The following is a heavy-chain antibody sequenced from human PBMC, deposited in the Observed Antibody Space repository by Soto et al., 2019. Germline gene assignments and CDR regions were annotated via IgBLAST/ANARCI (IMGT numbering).Heavy chain of an antibody. Sequence: GGSLRLSCAASGFTFSSYAMHWVRQAPGKGLEYVSAISSNGGSTYYANSVKGRFTISRDNSKNTLYLQMGSLRAEDMAVYYCARLSSSAMWGGYYMDVWGKGTTVTVSS. CDR2: ISSNGGST. J-gene: IGHJ6*03. CDR3: ARLSSSAMWGGYYMDV. V-gene: IGHV3-64*01. D-gene: IGHD6-6*01. CDR1: GFTFSSYA.